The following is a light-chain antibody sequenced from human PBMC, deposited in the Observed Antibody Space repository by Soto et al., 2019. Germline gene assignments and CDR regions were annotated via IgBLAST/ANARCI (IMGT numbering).Light chain of an antibody. J-gene: IGLJ2*01. Sequence: SYELTQPPSVSVAPGQTARITCGGNNIGGKSVHWYQQKPGQAPVVVVYGDTDRPSGIPERFSGSNAGNTATLTISRVEGGDEADYYCQVWDSSSEVVFGGGTKVTVL. V-gene: IGLV3-21*02. CDR3: QVWDSSSEVV. CDR2: GDT. CDR1: NIGGKS.